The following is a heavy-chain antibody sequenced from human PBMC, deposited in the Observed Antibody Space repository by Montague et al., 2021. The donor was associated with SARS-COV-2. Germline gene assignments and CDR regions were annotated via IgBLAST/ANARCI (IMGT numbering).Heavy chain of an antibody. CDR3: ARGETGYRTSWPDY. CDR1: GFTFDDYA. J-gene: IGHJ4*02. Sequence: SLKLSCAASGFTFDDYAMHWVRQAPGKGLEWVSGISWNSDSLDYAVSVKGRFTISRDNAKNSLYLQMNSLRAEDTAFYYCARGETGYRTSWPDYWGQGTLVTVSS. CDR2: ISWNSDSL. D-gene: IGHD6-13*01. V-gene: IGHV3-9*01.